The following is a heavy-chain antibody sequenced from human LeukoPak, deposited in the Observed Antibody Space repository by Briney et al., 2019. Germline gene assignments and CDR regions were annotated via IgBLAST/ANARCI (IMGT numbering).Heavy chain of an antibody. CDR1: GDSISNYY. CDR3: ARRGGGFCSGGRCYYDFGMDV. D-gene: IGHD2-15*01. CDR2: LYYSGGST. Sequence: SETLSLTCTVSGDSISNYYWSWIRQPPGKGLEWIGRLYYSGGSTYYNPSLKSRVTISVVTSKNQFSLKLSSVTAADTAVYYCARRGGGFCSGGRCYYDFGMDVWGQGTTVTVSS. V-gene: IGHV4-59*08. J-gene: IGHJ6*02.